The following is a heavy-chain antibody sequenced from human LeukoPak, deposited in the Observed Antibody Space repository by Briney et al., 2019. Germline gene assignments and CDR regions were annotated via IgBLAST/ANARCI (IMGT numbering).Heavy chain of an antibody. D-gene: IGHD6-19*01. CDR1: GFTVSSNY. CDR2: IYSGGST. CDR3: ARILAVAGPTYYFDY. Sequence: PGGSLRLSCAASGFTVSSNYMSWVRQAPGKGLEWVSIIYSGGSTYYADSVKGRFTISRDNSKNTLYLQMNSLRAEDTALYYCARILAVAGPTYYFDYWGQGTLVTVSS. J-gene: IGHJ4*02. V-gene: IGHV3-66*02.